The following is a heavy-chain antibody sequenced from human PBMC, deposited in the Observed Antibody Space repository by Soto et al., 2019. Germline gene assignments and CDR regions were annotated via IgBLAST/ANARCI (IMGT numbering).Heavy chain of an antibody. D-gene: IGHD4-17*01. CDR3: TGGYSGYGDYDY. V-gene: IGHV3-11*01. CDR2: ISSSGSTI. J-gene: IGHJ4*02. CDR1: GFTFSDYY. Sequence: QVQLVESGGGLVKPGGSLRLSCAASGFTFSDYYLSWIRQAPGKGLEWVSYISSSGSTIYYADCVKGRFTISRDKAKNSLYRQMTSLRAEDTAVYYCTGGYSGYGDYDYWGQGTLVTVSS.